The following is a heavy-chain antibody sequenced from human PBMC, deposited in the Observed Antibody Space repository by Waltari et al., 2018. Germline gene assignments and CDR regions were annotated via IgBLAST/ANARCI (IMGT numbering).Heavy chain of an antibody. CDR3: ARPGRVGGGSLMGLDY. CDR1: GGSISNTTYY. D-gene: IGHD2-15*01. Sequence: QLQLQESGPGLVKASETLSLTCPVSGGSISNTTYYWGWIRQPPGKGLEWLGSFSYNGNTYYNPSLKSRITISVDTSKNQFSLQLRSVTAADTAMYYCARPGRVGGGSLMGLDYWGQGTLVTVSS. J-gene: IGHJ4*02. CDR2: FSYNGNT. V-gene: IGHV4-39*01.